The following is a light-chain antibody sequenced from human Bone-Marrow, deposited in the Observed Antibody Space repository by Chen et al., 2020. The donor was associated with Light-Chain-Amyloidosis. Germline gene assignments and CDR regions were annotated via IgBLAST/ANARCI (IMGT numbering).Light chain of an antibody. CDR2: DAS. J-gene: IGKJ3*01. CDR1: QSVYTN. Sequence: TQSPGTLSLSPGETATLSCRTSQSVYTNLAWYQHKPGQAPRLLIYDASTRAAGIPGRFSGSRSGVDFTLTINNIQSEDSAVYYCQHYNNWPFTFGPGTTVNIK. V-gene: IGKV3-15*01. CDR3: QHYNNWPFT.